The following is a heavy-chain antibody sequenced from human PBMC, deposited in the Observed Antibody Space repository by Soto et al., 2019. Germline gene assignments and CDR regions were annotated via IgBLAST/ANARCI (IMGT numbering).Heavy chain of an antibody. CDR2: INPDRGST. D-gene: IGHD6-13*01. J-gene: IGHJ5*02. V-gene: IGHV1-46*01. CDR1: GYTFSKYY. CDR3: ARRFEQQVAHWFDP. Sequence: ASVKVSCKASGYTFSKYYIHWLRLAPGQGLEWMGMINPDRGSTNYAQKFRGTVTMSRDTSTSTVYMELSSLRSEDTAVYYCARRFEQQVAHWFDPWGQGTLVTVSS.